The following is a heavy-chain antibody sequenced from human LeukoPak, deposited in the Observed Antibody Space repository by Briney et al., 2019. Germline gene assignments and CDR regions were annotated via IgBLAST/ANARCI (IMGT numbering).Heavy chain of an antibody. D-gene: IGHD3-22*01. J-gene: IGHJ4*02. V-gene: IGHV3-21*04. CDR2: ISSSSSYI. CDR3: AKDRRVLTMIVVVTDY. Sequence: PGGSLRLSCAASGFTFSSYSMNWVRQAPGKGLEWVSSISSSSSYIYYADSVKGRFTISRDNAKNSLYLQMNSLRAEDTAVYYCAKDRRVLTMIVVVTDYWGQGTLVTVSS. CDR1: GFTFSSYS.